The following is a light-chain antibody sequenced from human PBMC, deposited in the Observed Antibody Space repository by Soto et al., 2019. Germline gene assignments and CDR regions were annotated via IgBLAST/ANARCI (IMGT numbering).Light chain of an antibody. CDR2: GAS. CDR3: QHYNNWPRT. Sequence: EIVKTQSPATLSVSPGERATVSCRASQCVSSNLAWYQQNPGQAPRLLIYGASTRATGIPARFSGSGSGTEFTLTISSLQSEDFAVYYCQHYNNWPRTFGQGTKVEIK. CDR1: QCVSSN. J-gene: IGKJ1*01. V-gene: IGKV3-15*01.